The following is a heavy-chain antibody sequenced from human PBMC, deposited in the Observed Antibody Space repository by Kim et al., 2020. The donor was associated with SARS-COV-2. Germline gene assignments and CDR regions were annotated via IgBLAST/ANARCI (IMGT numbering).Heavy chain of an antibody. CDR3: ARVKGRGASWQSHYFDA. D-gene: IGHD2-2*01. Sequence: VKGQFTISRDNSKNTLYLQMNSLRAEDTAVYYCARVKGRGASWQSHYFDAWGQGTLVTVSS. J-gene: IGHJ4*02. V-gene: IGHV3-23*03.